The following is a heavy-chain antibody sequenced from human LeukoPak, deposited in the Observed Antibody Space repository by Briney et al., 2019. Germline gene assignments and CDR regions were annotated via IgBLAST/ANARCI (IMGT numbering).Heavy chain of an antibody. CDR2: IYSGGTT. CDR3: ARVLWNGDYPRFDY. J-gene: IGHJ4*02. D-gene: IGHD4-17*01. CDR1: GFSVSSNY. V-gene: IGHV3-53*01. Sequence: GGSLRLSCAASGFSVSSNYMNWVRQAPGKGLEWVSIIYSGGTTYYADSVKGRFTISRDNSKSTLHLQMNSLRAEDTAVYYCARVLWNGDYPRFDYWGQGTLVTVSS.